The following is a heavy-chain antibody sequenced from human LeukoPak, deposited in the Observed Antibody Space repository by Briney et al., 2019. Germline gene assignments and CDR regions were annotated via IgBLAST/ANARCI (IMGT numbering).Heavy chain of an antibody. CDR2: IYIGGAT. CDR3: ATNYPRGLSDFDD. V-gene: IGHV3-53*01. Sequence: GSLRPSCSASGFSVSDNHMNWVRQAPGKGLEWVSNIYIGGATYYADFVKGRFTISRDNSKNMLYLQMNSLRVEDTAVYYCATNYPRGLSDFDDWGQGTLVTVSS. D-gene: IGHD3/OR15-3a*01. J-gene: IGHJ4*02. CDR1: GFSVSDNH.